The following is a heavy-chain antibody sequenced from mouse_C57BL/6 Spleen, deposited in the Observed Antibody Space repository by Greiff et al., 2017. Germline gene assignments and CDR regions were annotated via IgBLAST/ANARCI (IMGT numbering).Heavy chain of an antibody. Sequence: QVPLKESGPGLLQSSQSLSITCTFSGFSLTTSGVHWVRQSPGKGLEWLGVIWSGGSTDYNAAFISRLSISKDNSKSQVFFKMNSLQADDTAIYYCARTDDEEAWFAYWGQGTLVTVSA. V-gene: IGHV2-2*01. J-gene: IGHJ3*01. CDR1: GFSLTTSG. CDR3: ARTDDEEAWFAY. D-gene: IGHD2-12*01. CDR2: IWSGGST.